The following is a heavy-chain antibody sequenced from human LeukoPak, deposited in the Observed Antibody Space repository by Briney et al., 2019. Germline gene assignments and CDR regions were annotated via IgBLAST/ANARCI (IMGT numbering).Heavy chain of an antibody. J-gene: IGHJ4*02. CDR3: ARGRSSGWPYYFDY. V-gene: IGHV4-34*01. D-gene: IGHD6-19*01. CDR2: INHSGST. Sequence: PSETLSLTCAVHGGSFSGYYWSWIRQPPGKGLEWIGEINHSGSTNYNPSLKSRVTISVDTSKNQFSLKLSSVTAADTAVYYCARGRSSGWPYYFDYWGQGTLVTVSS. CDR1: GGSFSGYY.